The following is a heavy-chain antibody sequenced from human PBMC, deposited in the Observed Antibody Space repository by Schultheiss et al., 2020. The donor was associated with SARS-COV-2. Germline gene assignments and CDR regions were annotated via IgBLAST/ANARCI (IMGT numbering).Heavy chain of an antibody. D-gene: IGHD3-3*01. CDR1: GFTFSSYG. CDR2: IWYDGSYK. V-gene: IGHV3-33*06. CDR3: AKREDYDFWSGYYYFDY. J-gene: IGHJ4*02. Sequence: GESLKISCAASGFTFSSYGMHWVRQAPGKGLEWVAVIWYDGSYKYYADSVKGRFTISRDNSKNTLYLQMNSLRAEDTAVYYCAKREDYDFWSGYYYFDYWGQGTLVTVSS.